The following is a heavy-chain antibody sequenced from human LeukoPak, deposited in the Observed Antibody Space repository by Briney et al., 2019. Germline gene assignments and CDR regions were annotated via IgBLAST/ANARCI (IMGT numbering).Heavy chain of an antibody. D-gene: IGHD3-3*01. Sequence: SETLSLTCAVYGGSFSGYYWSWIRQPPGKGLEWIGEINHSGSTNYNPSLKSRVTISVDTSKNQFSLKLSSVTAADTAVYYCARGLTYYGFWSGYRDYYYYGMDVWGQGTTVTVSS. CDR2: INHSGST. CDR1: GGSFSGYY. J-gene: IGHJ6*02. V-gene: IGHV4-34*01. CDR3: ARGLTYYGFWSGYRDYYYYGMDV.